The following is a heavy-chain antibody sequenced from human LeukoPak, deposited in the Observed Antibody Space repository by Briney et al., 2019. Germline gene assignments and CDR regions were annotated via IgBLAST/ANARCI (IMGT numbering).Heavy chain of an antibody. CDR3: AREKGDGYNTYYFDY. V-gene: IGHV3-74*01. D-gene: IGHD5-24*01. CDR1: GFTFSSYW. J-gene: IGHJ4*02. CDR2: INSDGSST. Sequence: GGSLRLSCAASGFTFSSYWMHWVRQAPGKGLVWVSRINSDGSSTSYADSVKGRFTISRDNDKNTLYLQMNSLRAEATAVYYCAREKGDGYNTYYFDYWGQGTLVTVSS.